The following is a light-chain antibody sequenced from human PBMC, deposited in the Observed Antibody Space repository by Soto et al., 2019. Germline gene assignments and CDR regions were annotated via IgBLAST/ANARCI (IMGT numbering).Light chain of an antibody. V-gene: IGKV3-15*01. J-gene: IGKJ1*01. CDR1: QRISTN. CDR2: GAS. Sequence: EIVMTQSPGTLSVSPGERATLSCRASQRISTNLAWYQQKPGQAPRLLISGASTRATGVPARFSGSGSETEFTLTISSLQSEDFAVYYCQHYNNWPPWTFGQGTKVDIK. CDR3: QHYNNWPPWT.